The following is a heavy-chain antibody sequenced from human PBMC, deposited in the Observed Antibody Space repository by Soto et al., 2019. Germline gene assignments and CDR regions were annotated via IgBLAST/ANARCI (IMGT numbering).Heavy chain of an antibody. V-gene: IGHV4-59*08. J-gene: IGHJ5*02. D-gene: IGHD3-22*01. CDR2: IYYSGST. CDR1: GGSISSYY. Sequence: SQTMSLNCTVSGGSISSYYWSWIRQNTGKGLEWIGYIYYSGSTNYNPSLKSRVTISVDTSKNQFSLKLSSVTAADTAVYYCARLGTFYYDSSGYYGANWFDPWGHGTLVTVSS. CDR3: ARLGTFYYDSSGYYGANWFDP.